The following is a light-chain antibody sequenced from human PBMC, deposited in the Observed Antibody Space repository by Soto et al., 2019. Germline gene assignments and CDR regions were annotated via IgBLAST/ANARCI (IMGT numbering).Light chain of an antibody. J-gene: IGKJ1*01. V-gene: IGKV1-5*03. CDR2: KAS. CDR1: QTISSW. Sequence: DIPMTQSPSTLSGSVGDRVTITCRASQTISSWLAGNQQKPGKAPKLLIYKASTLKSGVPSRFTGSGSGTEFTLTISSLKPDDFATYYCQHYNSYSEAFGQGTKVELK. CDR3: QHYNSYSEA.